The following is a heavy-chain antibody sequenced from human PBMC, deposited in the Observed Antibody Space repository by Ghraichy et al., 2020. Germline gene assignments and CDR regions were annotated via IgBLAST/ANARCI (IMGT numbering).Heavy chain of an antibody. J-gene: IGHJ3*02. CDR2: INPNSGGT. V-gene: IGHV1-2*02. D-gene: IGHD5-12*01. CDR1: GYTFTGYY. Sequence: ASVKVSCKASGYTFTGYYMHWVRQAPGQGLEWMGWINPNSGGTNYAQKFQGRVTMTRDTSISTAYMELSRLRSDDTAVYYCAGALGGYGNYAFDIWGQGTMVTVSS. CDR3: AGALGGYGNYAFDI.